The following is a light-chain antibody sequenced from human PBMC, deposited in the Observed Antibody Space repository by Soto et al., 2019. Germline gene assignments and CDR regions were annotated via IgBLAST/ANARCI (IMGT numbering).Light chain of an antibody. J-gene: IGKJ2*01. CDR2: ASS. CDR1: QGVSDW. V-gene: IGKV1-12*01. Sequence: DIQMTQSPSSVSASVGDRVTITCRASQGVSDWLAWYQQIPGKAPRLLIYASSSLQSGVPSRFSGSGSGTDFTLTIISLQPEDSATYYCQQANSFPYTFGQGTKLEIK. CDR3: QQANSFPYT.